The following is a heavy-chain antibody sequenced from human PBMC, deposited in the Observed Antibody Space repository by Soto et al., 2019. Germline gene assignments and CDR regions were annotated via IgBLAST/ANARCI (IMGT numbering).Heavy chain of an antibody. CDR1: GFTFSRFE. J-gene: IGHJ4*02. CDR2: VSSSGSTA. Sequence: GGSLRLSCAASGFTFSRFELHWVRQAPGKGLEWISYVSSSGSTAYYASSVEGRFTISRDNANNSVYLQMDSLRAEDTALYYCTRAAWFPYLSFYWGQGALVTVSS. V-gene: IGHV3-48*03. D-gene: IGHD3-10*01. CDR3: TRAAWFPYLSFY.